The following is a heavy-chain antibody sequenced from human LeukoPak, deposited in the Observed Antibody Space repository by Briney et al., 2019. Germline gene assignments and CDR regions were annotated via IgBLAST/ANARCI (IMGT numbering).Heavy chain of an antibody. Sequence: GGSLRLSCAASRFDFKSYWMSWVRQVPGKGLEWVANINHAGSEKNYVDSVKGRFAISRDNDKKSLYLQMNSLRVEDTAVYYCARGATFYDFWSGLKVSDYWGQGTLVTVSS. J-gene: IGHJ4*02. CDR2: INHAGSEK. CDR1: RFDFKSYW. V-gene: IGHV3-7*04. D-gene: IGHD3-3*01. CDR3: ARGATFYDFWSGLKVSDY.